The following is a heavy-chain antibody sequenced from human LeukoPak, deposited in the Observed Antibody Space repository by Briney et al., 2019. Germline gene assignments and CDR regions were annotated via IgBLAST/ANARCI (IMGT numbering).Heavy chain of an antibody. J-gene: IGHJ5*02. V-gene: IGHV4-39*01. CDR2: IYYSGST. CDR3: ARLPMITFGGKAWFDP. CDR1: GGSISSYY. D-gene: IGHD3-16*01. Sequence: SETLSLTCTVSGGSISSYYWGWIRQPPGKGLEWIGSIYYSGSTYYNPSLKSRVTISVDTSKNQFSLKLSSVTAADTAAYYCARLPMITFGGKAWFDPWGQGTLVTVSS.